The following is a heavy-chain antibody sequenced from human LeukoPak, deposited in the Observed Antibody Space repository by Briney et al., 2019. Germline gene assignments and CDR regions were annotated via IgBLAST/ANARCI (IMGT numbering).Heavy chain of an antibody. CDR1: GYTFTSYY. V-gene: IGHV1-46*01. CDR2: INPSGGST. D-gene: IGHD3-22*01. CDR3: AREEGGYDSSGYPLRD. J-gene: IGHJ4*02. Sequence: ASVKVSCKASGYTFTSYYMHWVRQAPGQGLEWMGIINPSGGSTSYAQKFQGRVTMTRDTSTSTAYMELSSLRSEDTAVYYCAREEGGYDSSGYPLRDWGQGTLVTVSS.